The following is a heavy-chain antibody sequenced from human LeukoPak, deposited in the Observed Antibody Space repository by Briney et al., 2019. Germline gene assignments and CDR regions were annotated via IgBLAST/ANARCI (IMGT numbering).Heavy chain of an antibody. CDR2: IIPIFGTA. J-gene: IGHJ3*02. CDR3: AREDYYDSRNAFYI. D-gene: IGHD3-22*01. CDR1: GYSFTSYA. V-gene: IGHV1-69*13. Sequence: SVKVSCKASGYSFTSYAMNWVRQAPGQGLEWMGGIIPIFGTANYAQKFQGRVTITADESTSTAYMELSSLRSEDTAVYYCAREDYYDSRNAFYIWGQGTMVIVSS.